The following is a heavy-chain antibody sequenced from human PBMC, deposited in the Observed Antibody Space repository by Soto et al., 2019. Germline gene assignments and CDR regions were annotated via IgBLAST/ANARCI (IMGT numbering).Heavy chain of an antibody. CDR2: IYHSGST. CDR1: DGSLNSGGYS. J-gene: IGHJ4*02. CDR3: AAHLHFNDTANCRGDFDY. Sequence: SNTPSLTLAVHDGSLNSGGYSWSWFLQPPGKGLEWIGYIYHSGSTYYNPSLKSRVTISVDRSKNQFSLKLSSVTAADTAVYYCAAHLHFNDTANCRGDFDYSRQGTLVTV. V-gene: IGHV4-30-2*01. D-gene: IGHD5-18*01.